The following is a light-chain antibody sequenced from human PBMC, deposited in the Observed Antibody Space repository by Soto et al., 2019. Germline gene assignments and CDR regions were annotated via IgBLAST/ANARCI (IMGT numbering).Light chain of an antibody. CDR1: SSDVGSYNL. J-gene: IGLJ2*01. CDR3: CSYAGSSTFRVV. CDR2: EGS. V-gene: IGLV2-23*03. Sequence: QSVLTQPASVSGSPGQSITISCTGTSSDVGSYNLVSWYQQHPGKAPKLMIYEGSKRPSGVSNRFSGSKSGNTASLTISGLEAEDGADYYCCSYAGSSTFRVVFGGGTKLTV.